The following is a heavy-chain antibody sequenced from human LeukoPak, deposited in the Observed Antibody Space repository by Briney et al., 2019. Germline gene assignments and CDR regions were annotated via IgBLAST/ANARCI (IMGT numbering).Heavy chain of an antibody. D-gene: IGHD3-22*01. CDR2: TYYRSKWYN. V-gene: IGHV6-1*01. CDR3: ASTYYYDSSGYFGGYFDY. J-gene: IGHJ4*02. CDR1: GDSVSSNSAA. Sequence: SQTLSLTCAISGDSVSSNSAAWNWIRQSPSRGLEWLGRTYYRSKWYNDYAVSVKSRITINPDTSKNQFSLKLSSVTAADTAVYYCASTYYYDSSGYFGGYFDYWGQGTLVTVSS.